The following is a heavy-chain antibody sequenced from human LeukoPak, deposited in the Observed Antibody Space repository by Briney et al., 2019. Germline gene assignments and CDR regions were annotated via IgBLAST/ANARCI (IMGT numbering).Heavy chain of an antibody. V-gene: IGHV1-2*02. CDR2: FNPKSGDK. Sequence: GASVKVSCKASGYMFTDYFMHWVRQAPGQGPEWMGWFNPKSGDKKYAQQFQGRVTMTRDTSINTAYMEMSGLTSDDTAVYYCARAQLLTAPAGTFADNWGQGTLVTVS. D-gene: IGHD6-13*01. J-gene: IGHJ4*02. CDR1: GYMFTDYF. CDR3: ARAQLLTAPAGTFADN.